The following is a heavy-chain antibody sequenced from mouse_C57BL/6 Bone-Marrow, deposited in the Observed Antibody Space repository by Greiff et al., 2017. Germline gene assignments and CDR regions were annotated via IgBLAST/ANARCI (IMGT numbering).Heavy chain of an antibody. D-gene: IGHD2-4*01. Sequence: QVQLQQPGAELVRPGSSVKLSCKASGYTFTSYWMDWVKQRPGQGLEWIGNIYPSDSETHYNQKFKDKATLTVDKSSSTAYMPLSSLTSEDSAVYYCARWAHYDDDGGDSYAMDYWGQGTSVTVSS. CDR3: ARWAHYDDDGGDSYAMDY. CDR2: IYPSDSET. J-gene: IGHJ4*01. CDR1: GYTFTSYW. V-gene: IGHV1-61*01.